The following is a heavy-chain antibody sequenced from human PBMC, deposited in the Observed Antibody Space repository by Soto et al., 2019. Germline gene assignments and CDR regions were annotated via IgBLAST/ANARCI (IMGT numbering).Heavy chain of an antibody. CDR1: GYTFTSYG. CDR2: ISAYNGNT. J-gene: IGHJ6*02. D-gene: IGHD3-9*01. V-gene: IGHV1-18*01. Sequence: QVQLVQSGAEVKKPGASVKVSCKASGYTFTSYGISWVRQAPGQGLEWMGWISAYNGNTNYAPKLQGRVTMTTDTSTSKADMELRNLRSDDTAVYYCLRSLRYSLPPWQNEYYYYGMDVWGQGTTVTVSS. CDR3: LRSLRYSLPPWQNEYYYYGMDV.